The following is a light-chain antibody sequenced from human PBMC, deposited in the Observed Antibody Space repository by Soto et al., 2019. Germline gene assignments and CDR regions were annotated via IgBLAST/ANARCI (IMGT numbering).Light chain of an antibody. V-gene: IGKV1-8*01. CDR1: QGISSY. CDR2: AAS. Sequence: IQMTQSPSSLSASTGDRVTITCRASQGISSYLAWYQQKPGKAPKLLIYAASTLQSGVPSRFSGSGSGTDFTLTISCLQSEDFATYYCQQYYSTLRTFGQGTKLEIK. CDR3: QQYYSTLRT. J-gene: IGKJ2*01.